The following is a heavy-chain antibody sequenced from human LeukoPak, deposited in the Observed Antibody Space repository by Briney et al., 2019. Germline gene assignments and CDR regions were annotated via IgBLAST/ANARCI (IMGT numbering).Heavy chain of an antibody. J-gene: IGHJ4*02. CDR3: EGVGYCSGGSCYDFDY. D-gene: IGHD2-15*01. CDR1: GGSISSSSYY. V-gene: IGHV4-39*07. CDR2: IYYSGST. Sequence: SETLSLTCTVSGGSISSSSYYWGWIRQPPGKGLEWIGSIYYSGSTYYNPSLKSRVTISVDTSKNQLSLKLSSVTAADTAVYYCEGVGYCSGGSCYDFDYWGQGTLVTVSS.